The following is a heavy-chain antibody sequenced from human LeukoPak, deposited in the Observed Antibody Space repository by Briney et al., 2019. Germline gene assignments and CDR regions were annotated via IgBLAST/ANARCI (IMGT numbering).Heavy chain of an antibody. CDR1: GGSISNYY. CDR3: ARGPYYYDSSGYLTYFDF. J-gene: IGHJ4*02. CDR2: IFYSGST. D-gene: IGHD3-22*01. V-gene: IGHV4-59*01. Sequence: TSSETLSLTCTVSGGSISNYYWSWIRQPPGKGLEWIGYIFYSGSTNYGPSLKSRVTISVDTSKNQFSLRLSSVTAADTAVYYCARGPYYYDSSGYLTYFDFWGQGTLVTVSS.